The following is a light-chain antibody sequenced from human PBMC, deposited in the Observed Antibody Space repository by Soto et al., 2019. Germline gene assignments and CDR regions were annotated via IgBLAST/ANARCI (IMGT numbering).Light chain of an antibody. CDR1: QSTSSW. CDR3: QQYSSYSYS. J-gene: IGKJ2*03. V-gene: IGKV1-5*03. Sequence: DIQMTQSPSTLSASVGDRVTITCRASQSTSSWLAWYQQKPGKAPKLLIYKTSSLESGVPSRFSGSGAGTEFTLTIGCLQADDFATYYCQQYSSYSYSFVQGTKLEIK. CDR2: KTS.